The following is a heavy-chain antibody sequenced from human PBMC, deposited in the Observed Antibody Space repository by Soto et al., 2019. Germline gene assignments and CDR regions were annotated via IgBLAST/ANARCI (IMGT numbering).Heavy chain of an antibody. Sequence: QVQLVESGGGVVQPGRSLRLSCAASGFTFSSYGMHWVRQAPGKGLEWVAVIWYDGNNKYYADSVKGRFTISRDNSKNTLYLQMNTVRGEDTAVYYCVRDRYPGIAAGGTDYWGQGTLVTVSS. CDR3: VRDRYPGIAAGGTDY. D-gene: IGHD6-13*01. CDR1: GFTFSSYG. V-gene: IGHV3-33*01. CDR2: IWYDGNNK. J-gene: IGHJ4*02.